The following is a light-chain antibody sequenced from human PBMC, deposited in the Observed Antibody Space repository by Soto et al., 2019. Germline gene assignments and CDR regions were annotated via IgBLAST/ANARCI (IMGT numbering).Light chain of an antibody. CDR2: DVS. CDR3: SSYTSSSTQV. Sequence: QPASVSGSPGQSITISCTGTSSDVGGYNYVSWYQQHPGKAPKLMIYDVSNRPSGVSNRFSGSKSGNTASLTISGLQAEDEADYYCSSYTSSSTQVFGTGTKLTVL. CDR1: SSDVGGYNY. V-gene: IGLV2-14*01. J-gene: IGLJ1*01.